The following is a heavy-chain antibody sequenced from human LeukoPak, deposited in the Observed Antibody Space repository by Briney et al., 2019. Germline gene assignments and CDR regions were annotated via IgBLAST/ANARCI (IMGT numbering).Heavy chain of an antibody. Sequence: GGSLRLSCAASGFTVSSNYMSWVRQAPGKGLEWVSVIYSGGSTYYADSVKGRFTISRDNSKNTLYLQMNSLRAEDTAVYYCARAYYGDYIPRLYFDYWGQGTLVTVPS. CDR1: GFTVSSNY. V-gene: IGHV3-53*01. CDR2: IYSGGST. J-gene: IGHJ4*02. D-gene: IGHD4-17*01. CDR3: ARAYYGDYIPRLYFDY.